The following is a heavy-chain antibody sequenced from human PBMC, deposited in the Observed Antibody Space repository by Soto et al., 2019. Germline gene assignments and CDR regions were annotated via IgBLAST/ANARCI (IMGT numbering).Heavy chain of an antibody. Sequence: PSQTLSLTCAISGDSVSSNSAAWNWIRQSPSRGLEWLGRTYYRSKWYNDYAVSVKSRITINPDTSKNQFSLQLNSVTPEDTAVYYCSRARGSYCGSGSFFYYCMDVWGQGTTVTVSS. CDR1: GDSVSSNSAA. V-gene: IGHV6-1*01. D-gene: IGHD3-10*01. CDR3: SRARGSYCGSGSFFYYCMDV. CDR2: TYYRSKWYN. J-gene: IGHJ6*02.